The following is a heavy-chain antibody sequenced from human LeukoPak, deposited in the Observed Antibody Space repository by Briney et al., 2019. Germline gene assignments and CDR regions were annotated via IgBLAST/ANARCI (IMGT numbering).Heavy chain of an antibody. Sequence: SETLSLTCTVSGGSISSYYWSWIRQPPGKGLEWIGYIYYSGSTNYNPSLKSRVTISVDTSKNQFSLKLSSVTAADTAVYYCASLSDSSGYSWFDPWGQGTLVTVSS. CDR3: ASLSDSSGYSWFDP. J-gene: IGHJ5*02. D-gene: IGHD3-22*01. V-gene: IGHV4-59*12. CDR1: GGSISSYY. CDR2: IYYSGST.